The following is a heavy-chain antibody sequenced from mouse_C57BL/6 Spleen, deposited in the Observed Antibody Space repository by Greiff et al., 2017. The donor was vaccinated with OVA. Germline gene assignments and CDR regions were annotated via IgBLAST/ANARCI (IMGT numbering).Heavy chain of an antibody. CDR1: GYTFTSYW. D-gene: IGHD1-1*01. V-gene: IGHV1-64*01. CDR3: ARPGSSAWFAY. CDR2: IHPNSGST. Sequence: VQLHQSGAELVKPGASVKLSCKASGYTFTSYWMHWVKQRPGQGLEWIGMIHPNSGSTNYNEKFKSKATLTVDKSSSTAYMQLSSLTSEDSAVYYCARPGSSAWFAYWGQGTLVTVSA. J-gene: IGHJ3*01.